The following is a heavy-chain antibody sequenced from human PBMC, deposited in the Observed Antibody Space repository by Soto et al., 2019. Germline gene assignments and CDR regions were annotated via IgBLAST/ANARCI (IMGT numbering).Heavy chain of an antibody. D-gene: IGHD3-16*01. J-gene: IGHJ4*02. CDR1: GFTFSDYY. CDR3: ARDQGGGGLTRED. Sequence: QVHLEESGGALVKPGGSLRLSCTASGFTFSDYYMSWIRQAPGKGLEWVSDISDSGRITHHADSVEGRFTISRDNAENSLYLQMNSLRPEDSAIYYCARDQGGGGLTREDWGQGTLVTVSS. CDR2: ISDSGRIT. V-gene: IGHV3-11*01.